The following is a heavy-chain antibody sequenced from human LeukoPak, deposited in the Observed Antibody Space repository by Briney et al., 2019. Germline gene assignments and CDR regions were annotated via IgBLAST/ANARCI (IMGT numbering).Heavy chain of an antibody. CDR1: GGSISTYH. CDR2: MQSTGNS. J-gene: IGHJ4*02. CDR3: ARDKQHSYGRYFDH. D-gene: IGHD5-18*01. V-gene: IGHV4-59*01. Sequence: PSETLSLTCTVSGGSISTYHWNWIRKSPEKGLEWIGYMQSTGNSNYNPSLKSRVTMSVDMSRNQIVLNLSSVTAADTAVYFCARDKQHSYGRYFDHWAQGTLVTVSS.